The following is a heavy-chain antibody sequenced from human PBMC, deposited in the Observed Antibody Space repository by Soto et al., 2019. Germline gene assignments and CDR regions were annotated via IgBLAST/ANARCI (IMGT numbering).Heavy chain of an antibody. CDR3: AKDAGIAARPSDY. D-gene: IGHD6-6*01. J-gene: IGHJ4*02. Sequence: XVSLRLSCAASGFTFSSYAMSWVRQAPGKGLEWVSAISGSGGSTYYADSVKGRFTISRDNSKNTLYLQMNSLRAGDTAVYYCAKDAGIAARPSDYWGQGTLVTVSS. V-gene: IGHV3-23*01. CDR1: GFTFSSYA. CDR2: ISGSGGST.